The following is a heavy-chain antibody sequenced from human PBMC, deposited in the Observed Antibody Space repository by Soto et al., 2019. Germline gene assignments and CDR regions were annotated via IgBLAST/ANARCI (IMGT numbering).Heavy chain of an antibody. CDR3: SRGGMVIMPTVTAFDY. Sequence: EPLSLTCSASGVSISPYSWSWIGHPAGKGLEWIGRIYASGSTNYNPSLKSRVTMSVATSKNQLSLKLTSVTAADTATYYCSRGGMVIMPTVTAFDYWGQGTLVTLSS. D-gene: IGHD2-8*01. CDR1: GVSISPYS. J-gene: IGHJ4*01. CDR2: IYASGST. V-gene: IGHV4-4*07.